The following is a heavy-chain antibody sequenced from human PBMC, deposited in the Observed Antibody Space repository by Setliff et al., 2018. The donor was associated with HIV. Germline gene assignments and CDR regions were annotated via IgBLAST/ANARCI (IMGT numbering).Heavy chain of an antibody. J-gene: IGHJ4*02. Sequence: SETLSLTCAVYGGSFSGYYWSWIRQPPGKGLEWIGEVNHSGSTNYNPSLKSRVTISVDMSKNQFSLKLSSVTAADTAVYYSAKRRVPTYYDSGGYLGAIDYWGQGTLVTVSS. CDR3: AKRRVPTYYDSGGYLGAIDY. D-gene: IGHD3-22*01. CDR2: VNHSGST. CDR1: GGSFSGYY. V-gene: IGHV4-34*01.